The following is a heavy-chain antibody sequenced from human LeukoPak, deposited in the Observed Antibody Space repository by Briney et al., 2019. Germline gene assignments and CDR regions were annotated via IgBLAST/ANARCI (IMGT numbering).Heavy chain of an antibody. V-gene: IGHV3-30*02. CDR1: GFTFSSYG. Sequence: GGSLRLSCAASGFTFSSYGMHWVRQAPGKGLEWVAFIRYDGSNKYYADSVKGRFTISRDNSKNTLYLQMNSLRAEDTALYYCAKDIGIVVPTTEAFDIWGQGTMVTVSS. D-gene: IGHD2/OR15-2a*01. J-gene: IGHJ3*02. CDR3: AKDIGIVVPTTEAFDI. CDR2: IRYDGSNK.